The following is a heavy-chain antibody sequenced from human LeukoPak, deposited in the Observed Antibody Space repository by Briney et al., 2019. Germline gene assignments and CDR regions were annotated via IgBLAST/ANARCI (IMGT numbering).Heavy chain of an antibody. CDR2: INPNSGGT. CDR1: GYTFTGYY. J-gene: IGHJ6*02. Sequence: ASVKVSCKTSGYTFTGYYMHWVRQAPGQGLEWMGRINPNSGGTNYAQKFQGRVTMTRDTSITTAYMELSSLRSDDTAVYYCARGSGDYYYYYGMDVWGQGTTVTVSS. V-gene: IGHV1-2*06. CDR3: ARGSGDYYYYYGMDV.